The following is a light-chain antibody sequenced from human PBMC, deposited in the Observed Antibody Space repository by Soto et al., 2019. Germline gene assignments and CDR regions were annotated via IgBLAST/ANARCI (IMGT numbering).Light chain of an antibody. J-gene: IGKJ4*01. V-gene: IGKV3-11*01. CDR3: QQRSNWLT. Sequence: EVVMTQSPATLSVSPGERATLSCRASQSISSALAWYQQRPGQPPRLLIYDASDRADGIPARFSGTRSGTDFTLTISSLEPEDFAVYYCQQRSNWLTFGGGTKVDI. CDR1: QSISSA. CDR2: DAS.